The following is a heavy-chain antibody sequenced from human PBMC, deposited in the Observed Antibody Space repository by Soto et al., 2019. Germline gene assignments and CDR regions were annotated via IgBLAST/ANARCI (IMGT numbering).Heavy chain of an antibody. D-gene: IGHD3-22*01. CDR3: ARGVSGYVWFNEF. Sequence: QEQLVQSGAEVKKPGSSVKVSCKAAGGIFSSYAISWVRQAPGQGLEWMGGIIPIFGTANYAQKFQGRVTITADESTNTADMDLSSLKSEDTAIYYCARGVSGYVWFNEFWGQGTLVTVSS. CDR1: GGIFSSYA. V-gene: IGHV1-69*01. CDR2: IIPIFGTA. J-gene: IGHJ4*02.